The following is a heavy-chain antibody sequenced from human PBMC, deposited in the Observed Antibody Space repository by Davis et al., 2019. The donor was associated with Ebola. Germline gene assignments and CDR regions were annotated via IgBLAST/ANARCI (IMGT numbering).Heavy chain of an antibody. Sequence: ASVKVSCKASGYNFTSSAIHWVGHAPGHRPEWMGWIIVDNRNTKYSQKFQDRVTITRDTSASTVYMEVSSLTSEDTAVYYGGRGAYPTFDYWGQGTLVTVSS. J-gene: IGHJ4*02. CDR1: GYNFTSSA. D-gene: IGHD1-26*01. V-gene: IGHV1-3*01. CDR3: GRGAYPTFDY. CDR2: IIVDNRNT.